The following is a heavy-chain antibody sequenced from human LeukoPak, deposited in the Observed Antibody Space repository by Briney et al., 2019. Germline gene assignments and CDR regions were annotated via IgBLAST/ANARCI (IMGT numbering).Heavy chain of an antibody. CDR3: AKEDYYYMDV. Sequence: PGGSLRLSCAASGLTFRNFWMTWVRQAPGKGLQWVANIRQDGGKTYYVDSVKGRFTISRDSAKNSVYLQMNSLRAEDTAVYYCAKEDYYYMDVWGKGTTVTVSS. CDR1: GLTFRNFW. V-gene: IGHV3-7*01. CDR2: IRQDGGKT. J-gene: IGHJ6*03.